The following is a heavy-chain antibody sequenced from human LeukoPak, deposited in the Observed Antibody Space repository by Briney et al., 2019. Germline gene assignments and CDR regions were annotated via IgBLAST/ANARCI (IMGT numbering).Heavy chain of an antibody. V-gene: IGHV1-69*13. CDR1: GGTFSNYA. Sequence: SVKVSCKASGGTFSNYAINWVRQAPGQGLEWMGGIIPIFGTANYAQKFQGKVTITADESTSTAYMELSSLRSEDTAIYFCARGWDYDSGGRPTAYVYWGQGTLVSVSS. CDR3: ARGWDYDSGGRPTAYVY. D-gene: IGHD3-22*01. J-gene: IGHJ4*02. CDR2: IIPIFGTA.